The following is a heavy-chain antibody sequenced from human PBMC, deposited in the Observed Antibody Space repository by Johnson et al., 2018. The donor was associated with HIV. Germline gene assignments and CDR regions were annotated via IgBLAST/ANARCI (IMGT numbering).Heavy chain of an antibody. Sequence: EVQLVESGGGLVKPGGSLRLSCAASGFTFSSYGMHWVRQAPGKGLEWVGRIKSKTDGGTTDYAAPVKGRFTISRDDSKNTLYLQMNSLKTEDTAVYYCTTKPYSSSWYGAFDIWGQGTMVTVSS. V-gene: IGHV3-15*01. D-gene: IGHD6-13*01. J-gene: IGHJ3*02. CDR2: IKSKTDGGTT. CDR1: GFTFSSYG. CDR3: TTKPYSSSWYGAFDI.